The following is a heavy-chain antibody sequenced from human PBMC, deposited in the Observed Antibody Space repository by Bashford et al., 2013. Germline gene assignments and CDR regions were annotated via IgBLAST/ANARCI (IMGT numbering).Heavy chain of an antibody. D-gene: IGHD2-8*01. CDR3: ARARDGTANGVFDP. CDR2: ITPNSGGT. J-gene: IGHJ5*02. CDR1: GYTFTGYY. Sequence: VASVKVSCKASGYTFTGYYIHWVRQAPRHGLEWMGWITPNSGGTNYAQRFQGRVTMTRDTSSSTVYMELSSLRSDDAAVYYCARARDGTANGVFDPWARNPGHRLL. V-gene: IGHV1-2*02.